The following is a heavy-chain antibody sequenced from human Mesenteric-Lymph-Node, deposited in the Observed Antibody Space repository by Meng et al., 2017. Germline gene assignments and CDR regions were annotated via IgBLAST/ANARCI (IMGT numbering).Heavy chain of an antibody. CDR3: ARRRGGSGRDC. V-gene: IGHV4-4*02. J-gene: IGHJ4*02. D-gene: IGHD3-10*01. Sequence: GELEGSGPGLVKPSATLSLTCAVSGGSISSNNWWSWLRQPPGMGLEWIGEIYHSGSTSYNPSLQSRVTMFVDTSKNQFSLMLTSVTATDTAVYYCARRRGGSGRDCWGQGTLVTVSS. CDR1: GGSISSNNW. CDR2: IYHSGST.